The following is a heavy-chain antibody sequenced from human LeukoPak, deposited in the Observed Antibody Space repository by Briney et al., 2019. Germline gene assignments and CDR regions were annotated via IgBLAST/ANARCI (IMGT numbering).Heavy chain of an antibody. Sequence: GGSLRLSCAASGFTFSSYWMHWVRQAPGKGLVWVSRINSDGSSTSYADSVKGRFTISRDNAENTLYLQMNSLRAEDTAVYYCARDSYTAMGDAFDIWGQGTMVTVSS. CDR3: ARDSYTAMGDAFDI. V-gene: IGHV3-74*01. CDR2: INSDGSST. D-gene: IGHD5-18*01. CDR1: GFTFSSYW. J-gene: IGHJ3*02.